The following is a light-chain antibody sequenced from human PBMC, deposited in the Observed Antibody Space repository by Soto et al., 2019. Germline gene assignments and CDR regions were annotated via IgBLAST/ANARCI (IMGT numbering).Light chain of an antibody. CDR3: QQSYSTPLT. Sequence: DIQMTQSPSSLSASVGDRVTITCRASQSISSYLNWYQQKPGKAPKLLIYDPCSLQSRVPSRFSGSGSGTDFTLTISSLQPEDVATYHCQQSYSTPLTFGGGTKVEIK. J-gene: IGKJ4*01. CDR2: DPC. CDR1: QSISSY. V-gene: IGKV1-39*01.